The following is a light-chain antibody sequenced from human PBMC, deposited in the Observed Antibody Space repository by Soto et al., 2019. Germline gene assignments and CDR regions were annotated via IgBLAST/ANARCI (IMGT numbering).Light chain of an antibody. J-gene: IGLJ2*01. CDR1: SSNIGSNY. V-gene: IGLV1-47*01. Sequence: QSVLTQPPSASGTPGQRVTISCSGSSSNIGSNYVYWYQQLPGTVPQLLIYRNNERPSGDPDGFSGSKSGTSASLAISGLRSEDEADYYCAAWDDSLSGVVFGGGTKLTVL. CDR3: AAWDDSLSGVV. CDR2: RNN.